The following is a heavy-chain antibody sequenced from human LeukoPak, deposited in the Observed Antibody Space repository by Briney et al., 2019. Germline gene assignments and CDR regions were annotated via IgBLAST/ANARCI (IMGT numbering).Heavy chain of an antibody. Sequence: PRGSLRLSCAVAAFTFSSYGMHWVRQPPGKGLEWVAFMWKDGRNKYYTDSVKRRFNISRDNHMNTLYLQMDSLRAEDTAMYHCSGDFYGSGTFDYWGQGTLVTVSS. D-gene: IGHD3-10*01. CDR3: SGDFYGSGTFDY. CDR2: MWKDGRNK. V-gene: IGHV3-30*02. CDR1: AFTFSSYG. J-gene: IGHJ4*02.